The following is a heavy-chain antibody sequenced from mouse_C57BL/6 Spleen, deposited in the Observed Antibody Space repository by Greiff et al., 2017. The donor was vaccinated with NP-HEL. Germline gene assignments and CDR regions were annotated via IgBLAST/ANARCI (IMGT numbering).Heavy chain of an antibody. D-gene: IGHD1-1*01. J-gene: IGHJ1*03. CDR3: ARPFYGSSPYWYFDV. Sequence: EVKLQESGPGLVKPSQSLSLTCSVTGYSITSGYYWNWIRQFPGNKLEWMGYISYDGSNNYNPSLKNRISITRDTSKNQFFLKLNSVTTEDTATYYCARPFYGSSPYWYFDVWGTGTTVTVSS. V-gene: IGHV3-6*01. CDR2: ISYDGSN. CDR1: GYSITSGYY.